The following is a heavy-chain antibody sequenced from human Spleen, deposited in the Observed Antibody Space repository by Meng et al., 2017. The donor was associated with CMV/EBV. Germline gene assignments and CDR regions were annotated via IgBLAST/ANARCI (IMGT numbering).Heavy chain of an antibody. CDR2: ITGSGGST. J-gene: IGHJ4*02. V-gene: IGHV3-23*01. Sequence: GGSLRLSCAASEFTFSNFAMSWVRQAPGRGLAWVSAITGSGGSTYYADSVKGRFTVSRDNSKNTLYLQMNSLRAEDTAVYYCAKAFSASWYREYYDDWGQGTLVTVSS. D-gene: IGHD6-13*01. CDR3: AKAFSASWYREYYDD. CDR1: EFTFSNFA.